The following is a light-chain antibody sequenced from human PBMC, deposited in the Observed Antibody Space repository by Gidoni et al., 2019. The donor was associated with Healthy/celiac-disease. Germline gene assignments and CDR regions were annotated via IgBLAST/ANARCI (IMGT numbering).Light chain of an antibody. J-gene: IGKJ4*01. CDR2: YAS. Sequence: IVFTQSPATLSLSPGERATLSCRASQSVSSYLDWYQQKPGQAPSPLIYYASNRATGIPARFSGSGSGTDFTLTISSLEPEDFAVYYCQQRSNWPPLTFXGXTKVEIK. V-gene: IGKV3-11*01. CDR3: QQRSNWPPLT. CDR1: QSVSSY.